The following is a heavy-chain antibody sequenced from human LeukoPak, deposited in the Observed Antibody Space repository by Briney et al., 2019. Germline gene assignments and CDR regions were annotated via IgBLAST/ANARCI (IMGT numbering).Heavy chain of an antibody. CDR1: GYTFTSYG. V-gene: IGHV1-18*01. D-gene: IGHD6-13*01. Sequence: APVKVSCKASGYTFTSYGISWVRQAPGQGLEWMGWISAYNGNTNYAQKLQGRVTMTTDTSTSTAYMELRSLRSDDTAVYYCARVLVKVAAAEYYYGMDVWGQGTTVTVSS. CDR3: ARVLVKVAAAEYYYGMDV. CDR2: ISAYNGNT. J-gene: IGHJ6*02.